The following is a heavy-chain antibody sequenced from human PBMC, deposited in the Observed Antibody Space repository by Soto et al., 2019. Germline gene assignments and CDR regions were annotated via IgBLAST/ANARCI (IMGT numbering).Heavy chain of an antibody. Sequence: GGSRRRSCAASGLITSEYIMNWVRQAPGKGLEWVSFISSSSTSYTDSLKGRFTVSRDNAKNSLYLQMNSLTVEDTAVYYCARERDDYGDYGDDYYAMDVWGQVTTVTVS. D-gene: IGHD4-17*01. V-gene: IGHV3-21*01. J-gene: IGHJ6*02. CDR3: ARERDDYGDYGDDYYAMDV. CDR1: GLITSEYI. CDR2: ISSSST.